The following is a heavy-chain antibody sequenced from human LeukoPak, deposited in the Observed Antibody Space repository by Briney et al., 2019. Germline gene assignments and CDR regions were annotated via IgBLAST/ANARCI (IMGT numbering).Heavy chain of an antibody. CDR2: ISHDGSNK. Sequence: GRSLRISCAASGFTFSGYAMQWVRQDPGKGLDWVAVISHDGSNKYYADSVKGRFTISRDYSKNTLFLQMNNLRTEDTAVYSCARQDCSGGSCYLDYWARECWSPSPQ. CDR3: ARQDCSGGSCYLDY. V-gene: IGHV3-30*04. CDR1: GFTFSGYA. J-gene: IGHJ4*02. D-gene: IGHD2-15*01.